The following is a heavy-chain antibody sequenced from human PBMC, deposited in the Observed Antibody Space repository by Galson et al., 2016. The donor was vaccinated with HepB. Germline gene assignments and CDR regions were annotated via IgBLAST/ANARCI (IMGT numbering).Heavy chain of an antibody. CDR3: AGVPSGKRLDC. D-gene: IGHD2-2*01. V-gene: IGHV3-23*01. J-gene: IGHJ4*02. CDR1: GFIFSSYA. CDR2: FGDGGDI. Sequence: SLRLSCAASGFIFSSYAMTWVRQAPGKGPEWVSTFGDGGDIYYADSVKGRFTISRDNSRNTLYLQMNSLRADDTAVYYCAGVPSGKRLDCWGQGTLVTVSA.